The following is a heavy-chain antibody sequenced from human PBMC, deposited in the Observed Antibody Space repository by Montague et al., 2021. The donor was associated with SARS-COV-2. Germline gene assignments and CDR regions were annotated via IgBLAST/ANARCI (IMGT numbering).Heavy chain of an antibody. V-gene: IGHV3-23*01. CDR3: TGADNYGS. CDR2: ISGSGGST. Sequence: LSLSLAASGFTFSSFTMSWVRLAPGKGLEWVSTISGSGGSTWYADSVKGRFTISRDNSKSTLFLQMNSLRAEDTALYYCTGADNYGSWGRGTLVTVSS. CDR1: GFTFSSFT. J-gene: IGHJ5*02. D-gene: IGHD4-17*01.